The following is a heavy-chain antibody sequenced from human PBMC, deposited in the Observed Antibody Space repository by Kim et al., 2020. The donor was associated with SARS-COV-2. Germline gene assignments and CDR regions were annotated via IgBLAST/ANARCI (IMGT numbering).Heavy chain of an antibody. CDR3: ARGYSYGVDY. Sequence: ASVKVSCKASGYTFISYAMHWVRQAPGQRLEWMGWINAGNDNTKYAQKFQGRVTITRDTSASTAYMELSSLRSEDTAVYYCARGYSYGVDYWGQGTLVTVSS. CDR2: INAGNDNT. CDR1: GYTFISYA. D-gene: IGHD5-18*01. J-gene: IGHJ4*02. V-gene: IGHV1-3*01.